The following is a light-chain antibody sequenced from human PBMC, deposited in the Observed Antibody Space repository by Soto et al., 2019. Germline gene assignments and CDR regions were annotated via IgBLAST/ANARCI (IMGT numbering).Light chain of an antibody. J-gene: IGKJ4*01. CDR2: GAS. CDR3: QQYTVSQFS. CDR1: QAVAYNY. Sequence: ENVLTQSPDTLSLSPGGSATLSCRASQAVAYNYLAWYQHQPGQAPRLLIHGASNRAPGIPDRFSGSGSGTDFTLSISRLEPEDFEVYYCQQYTVSQFSFGAGTKVDIX. V-gene: IGKV3-20*01.